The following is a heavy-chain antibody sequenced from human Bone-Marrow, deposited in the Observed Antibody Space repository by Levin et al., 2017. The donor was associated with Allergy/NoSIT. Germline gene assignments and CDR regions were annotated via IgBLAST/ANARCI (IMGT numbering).Heavy chain of an antibody. V-gene: IGHV5-51*01. Sequence: ASVKVSCKGSGYSFTSYWIGWVRQMPGKGLEWMGIIYPGDSDTRYSPSFQGQVTISADKSISTAYLQWSSLKASDTAMYYCARQAYDRSGSDYWGQGTLVTVSS. CDR3: ARQAYDRSGSDY. CDR1: GYSFTSYW. D-gene: IGHD3-22*01. J-gene: IGHJ4*02. CDR2: IYPGDSDT.